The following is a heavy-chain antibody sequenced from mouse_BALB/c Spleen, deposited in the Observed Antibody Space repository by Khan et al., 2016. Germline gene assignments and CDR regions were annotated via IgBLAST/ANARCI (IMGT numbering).Heavy chain of an antibody. CDR3: ARIDYGSSFWYFGV. J-gene: IGHJ1*01. V-gene: IGHV5-6-3*01. D-gene: IGHD1-1*01. CDR2: INSNSGYT. CDR1: GITFNNYG. Sequence: EVELVESGGGLVQPGGSLKLSCAASGITFNNYGMSWVRQTPDKRLELVATINSNSGYTYYPDSVTGRFTISRDNAKNTLYLQMSSLKSEDTAMYFCARIDYGSSFWYFGVWGAGTTVTVAS.